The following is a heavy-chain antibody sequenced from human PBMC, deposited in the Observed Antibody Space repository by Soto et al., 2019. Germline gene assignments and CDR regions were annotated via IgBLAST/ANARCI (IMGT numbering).Heavy chain of an antibody. CDR2: IYYSGST. J-gene: IGHJ6*02. CDR3: ARESFWSGYSHTPYGMDV. CDR1: GGSISSYY. D-gene: IGHD3-3*01. Sequence: PSETLSLTCTVSGGSISSYYWSWIWQPPGKGLEWIGYIYYSGSTNYNPSLKSRVTISVDTSKNQFSLKLSSVTAADTAVYYCARESFWSGYSHTPYGMDVWGQGTTVTVSS. V-gene: IGHV4-59*01.